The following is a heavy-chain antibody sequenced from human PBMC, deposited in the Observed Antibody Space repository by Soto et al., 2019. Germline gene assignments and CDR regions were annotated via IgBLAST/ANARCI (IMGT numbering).Heavy chain of an antibody. D-gene: IGHD6-13*01. V-gene: IGHV4-34*01. CDR2: IIDSGST. J-gene: IGHJ2*01. Sequence: QAQLQQWGAGLLKPSETLSLTCAVYGGSFSGYYWSWIRQPPGQGLEWIGEIIDSGSTNYNPSLKSRVTIPVDTSKNQFSLKLSSVNAADMAVYYCARGRTVSTYSRYWDSGWYFDLWGRGTLVTVS. CDR3: ARGRTVSTYSRYWDSGWYFDL. CDR1: GGSFSGYY.